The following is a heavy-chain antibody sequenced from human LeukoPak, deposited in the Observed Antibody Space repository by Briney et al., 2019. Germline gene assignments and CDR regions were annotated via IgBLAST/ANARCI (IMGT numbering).Heavy chain of an antibody. D-gene: IGHD1-1*01. CDR1: GFTFSSYA. J-gene: IGHJ4*02. CDR3: ARDRGNNWNDVVYDY. CDR2: ISYDGSNK. V-gene: IGHV3-30-3*01. Sequence: GGSLRLSCAASGFTFSSYAMHWVRQAPGKGLEWVAAISYDGSNKYYADSVKGRFTISRDNSKNTLYLQMNSLRAEDTAVYYCARDRGNNWNDVVYDYWGQGTLVTVSS.